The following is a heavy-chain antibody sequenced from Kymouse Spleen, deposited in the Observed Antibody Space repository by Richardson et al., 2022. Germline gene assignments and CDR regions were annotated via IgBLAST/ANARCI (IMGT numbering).Heavy chain of an antibody. CDR2: IKSKTDGGTT. J-gene: IGHJ4*02. CDR3: TTDQYYYGSGSYGDY. V-gene: IGHV3-15*01. Sequence: EVQLVESGGGLVKPGGSLRLSCAASGFTFSNAWMSWVRQAPGKGLEWVGRIKSKTDGGTTDYAAPVKGRFTISRDDSKNTLYLQMNSLKTEDTAVYYCTTDQYYYGSGSYGDYWGQGTLVTVSS. D-gene: IGHD3-10*01. CDR1: GFTFSNAW.